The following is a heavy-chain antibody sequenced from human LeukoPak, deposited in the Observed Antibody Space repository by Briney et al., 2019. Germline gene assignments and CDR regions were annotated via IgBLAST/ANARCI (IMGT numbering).Heavy chain of an antibody. V-gene: IGHV1-69*13. J-gene: IGHJ6*02. CDR3: ARDRESPSSGWYVPPGMDV. Sequence: EASVKVSCKASRGTFSSYAISWVRQAPGQGLEWMGGIIPIFGTANYAQKFQGRVTITADESTSTAYMELSSLRSEDTAVYYCARDRESPSSGWYVPPGMDVWGQGTTVTVSS. CDR2: IIPIFGTA. D-gene: IGHD6-19*01. CDR1: RGTFSSYA.